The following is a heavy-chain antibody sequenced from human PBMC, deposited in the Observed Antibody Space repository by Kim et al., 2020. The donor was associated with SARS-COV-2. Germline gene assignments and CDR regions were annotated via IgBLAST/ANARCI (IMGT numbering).Heavy chain of an antibody. V-gene: IGHV1-2*02. CDR3: ARGYSYGYKDY. D-gene: IGHD5-18*01. Sequence: NCAPKLQGRATMSRDTSISTAYMELSRLRSDDTAVYYCARGYSYGYKDYWGQGTLVTVSS. J-gene: IGHJ4*02.